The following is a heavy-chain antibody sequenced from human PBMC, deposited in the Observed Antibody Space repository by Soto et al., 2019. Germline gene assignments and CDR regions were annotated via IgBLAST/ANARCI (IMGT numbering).Heavy chain of an antibody. CDR2: IIPMFGIG. D-gene: IGHD2-15*01. V-gene: IGHV1-69*01. Sequence: QAQLVQSGAEVKMPGSSVRVSCKASGGSFSKYGISWVRQALGQGLEWMGGIIPMFGIGNYAEKFLGRVTITADEATSTSHMELSILTTDATAVYFCARGHRGNCFNPMDVWGQGTPVTVSS. J-gene: IGHJ6*02. CDR1: GGSFSKYG. CDR3: ARGHRGNCFNPMDV.